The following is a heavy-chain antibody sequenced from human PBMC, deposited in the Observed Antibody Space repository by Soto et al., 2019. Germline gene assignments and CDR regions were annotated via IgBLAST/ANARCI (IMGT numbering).Heavy chain of an antibody. V-gene: IGHV2-5*02. Sequence: KESGPTLVKPTQTLTLTCTFSGFSLSTSGVGVGWIRQPPGKALEWLALVYWDDEKRYSPSLKSRLTITKDTSKNQVVLTMTNMDPVDTATYYCAHRPNCWSTSCFYFDYWGQGILVTVSS. J-gene: IGHJ4*02. CDR3: AHRPNCWSTSCFYFDY. CDR2: VYWDDEK. D-gene: IGHD2-2*01. CDR1: GFSLSTSGVG.